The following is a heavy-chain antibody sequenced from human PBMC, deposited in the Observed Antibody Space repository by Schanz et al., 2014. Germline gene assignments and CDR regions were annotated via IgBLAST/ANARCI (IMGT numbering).Heavy chain of an antibody. V-gene: IGHV1-69*09. Sequence: QLVQSGSEFRKPGSSVKVSCKASGGTFSSYSISWVRQAPGQGLEWMGRIIPILGIANYAQKFQGRVTNTADKSTSTAYMDLSSLRPEDTAVYYCARSNYYDNSDYYNSFDYWGQGTLVTVSS. CDR3: ARSNYYDNSDYYNSFDY. CDR2: IIPILGIA. J-gene: IGHJ4*02. D-gene: IGHD3-22*01. CDR1: GGTFSSYS.